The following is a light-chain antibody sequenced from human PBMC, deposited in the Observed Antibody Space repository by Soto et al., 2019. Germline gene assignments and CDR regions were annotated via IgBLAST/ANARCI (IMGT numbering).Light chain of an antibody. Sequence: EIVLTQSPDTLSLSPGEGATLSCRASQSVSNNYLAWYQQKPGQAPRLVISGASSRATGVPARFSGSGSGTDFTLTINSLQSEDFAVYYCQHYANWPLTFGGGTKVDI. CDR1: QSVSNNY. CDR2: GAS. CDR3: QHYANWPLT. J-gene: IGKJ4*01. V-gene: IGKV3-15*01.